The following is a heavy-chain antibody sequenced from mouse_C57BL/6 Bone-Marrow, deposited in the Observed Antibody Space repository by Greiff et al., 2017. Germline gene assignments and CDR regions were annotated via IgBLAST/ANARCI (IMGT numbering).Heavy chain of an antibody. V-gene: IGHV1-80*01. CDR2: IYPGDGDT. CDR1: GYAFSSYW. D-gene: IGHD6-1*02. J-gene: IGHJ1*03. CDR3: ARRELLLWYFDV. Sequence: VQLQQSGAELVKPGASVKISCKASGYAFSSYWMNWVKQRPGKGLEWIGQIYPGDGDTNYNGKFKGKATLTADKSSSTAYMQLSSLTSEDSAVYFCARRELLLWYFDVWGTGTTVTVSS.